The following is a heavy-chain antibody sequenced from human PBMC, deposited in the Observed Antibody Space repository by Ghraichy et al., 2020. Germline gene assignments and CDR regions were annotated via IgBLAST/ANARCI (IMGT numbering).Heavy chain of an antibody. D-gene: IGHD6-13*01. J-gene: IGHJ6*02. V-gene: IGHV3-53*01. CDR2: IYSGGST. Sequence: GGSLRLSCAASGFTVSSNYMSWVRQAPGKGLEWVSVIYSGGSTYYADSVKGRFTISRDNSKNTLYLQMNSLRAEDTAVYYCARESAAQYYYGMDVWGQGTTVTVSS. CDR1: GFTVSSNY. CDR3: ARESAAQYYYGMDV.